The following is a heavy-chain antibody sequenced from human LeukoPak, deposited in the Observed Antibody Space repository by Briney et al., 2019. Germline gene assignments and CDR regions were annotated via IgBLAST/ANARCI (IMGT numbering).Heavy chain of an antibody. CDR1: GFSFTNAW. CDR2: IKRRTEGGTT. D-gene: IGHD2-15*01. CDR3: ARGEAGIVVVVAANYYGMDV. Sequence: GGSLRLSCAVSGFSFTNAWMTWVRQAPGKGLEWVGRIKRRTEGGTTDYTAPVKGRFTISRDDSKNTLYLQMNSLRAEDTAVYYCARGEAGIVVVVAANYYGMDVWGQGTTVTVSS. J-gene: IGHJ6*02. V-gene: IGHV3-15*01.